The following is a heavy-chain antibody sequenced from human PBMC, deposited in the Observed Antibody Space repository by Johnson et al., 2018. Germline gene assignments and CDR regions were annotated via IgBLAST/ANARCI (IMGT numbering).Heavy chain of an antibody. V-gene: IGHV3-23*04. Sequence: VQLVESGGGVVQPGGSLRLSCAASGFTFSSYAMSWVRQAPGKGLEWVSAISGSGGSTYYADSGKGRFPISRDNSKNTLYLQMNSLRAEDTAVYYCARVVRGTYYAGSFQHWGQGTLVTVSS. D-gene: IGHD1-26*01. J-gene: IGHJ1*01. CDR2: ISGSGGST. CDR3: ARVVRGTYYAGSFQH. CDR1: GFTFSSYA.